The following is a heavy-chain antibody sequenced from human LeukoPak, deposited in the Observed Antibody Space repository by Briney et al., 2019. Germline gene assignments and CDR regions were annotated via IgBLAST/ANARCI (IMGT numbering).Heavy chain of an antibody. J-gene: IGHJ4*02. CDR3: ARWELLDY. D-gene: IGHD1-26*01. CDR2: ISYDGSNK. V-gene: IGHV3-30*03. CDR1: GFTFSSYG. Sequence: PGRSLRLSCAASGFTFSSYGMHWVRQAPGRGLEWVAVISYDGSNKYYADSVKGRFTISRDNSKNTLYLQMNSLRAEDTAVYYCARWELLDYWGQGTLVTVSS.